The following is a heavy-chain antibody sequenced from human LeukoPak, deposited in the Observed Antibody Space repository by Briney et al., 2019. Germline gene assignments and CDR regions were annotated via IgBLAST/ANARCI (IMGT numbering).Heavy chain of an antibody. CDR1: GFTFSTYA. J-gene: IGHJ4*02. CDR2: IRGSGDST. V-gene: IGHV3-23*01. Sequence: GGSLRLSCAASGFTFSTYAMSWVRQAPGKGLEWVSAIRGSGDSTYYANSVKGRFTISRDNSKNTLYLQMNSLRAEDTAIYYCAKAAPIAAAGYFDFWGQGTLVTVSS. CDR3: AKAAPIAAAGYFDF. D-gene: IGHD6-13*01.